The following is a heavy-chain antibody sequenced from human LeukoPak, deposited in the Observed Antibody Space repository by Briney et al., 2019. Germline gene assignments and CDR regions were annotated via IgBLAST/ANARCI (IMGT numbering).Heavy chain of an antibody. CDR1: GFTFDDYA. V-gene: IGHV3-9*01. D-gene: IGHD3-10*01. Sequence: GGSLRLSCAASGFTFDDYAMHWVRQAPGKGLEWVSGITCNSGAIAYADSVKGRFTISRDNAKNSLYMQMNSLRVEDTAVYYCAKVAKYYYGSETYYFFEHWGQGTPVTASS. CDR2: ITCNSGAI. J-gene: IGHJ4*02. CDR3: AKVAKYYYGSETYYFFEH.